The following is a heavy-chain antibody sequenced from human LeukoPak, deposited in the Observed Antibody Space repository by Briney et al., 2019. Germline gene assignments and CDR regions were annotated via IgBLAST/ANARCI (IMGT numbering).Heavy chain of an antibody. CDR1: GFTFSSYG. CDR3: AKDSYCSGGSCGLDY. D-gene: IGHD2-15*01. J-gene: IGHJ4*02. Sequence: GGSLRLSCAASGFTFSSYGMHWVRQAPGKGLEWVAVISYDGSNKYYADSVKGRFTISRDNSKNTLYLQMNSLRAEDTAVYYCAKDSYCSGGSCGLDYWGQGTLVTVSS. CDR2: ISYDGSNK. V-gene: IGHV3-30*18.